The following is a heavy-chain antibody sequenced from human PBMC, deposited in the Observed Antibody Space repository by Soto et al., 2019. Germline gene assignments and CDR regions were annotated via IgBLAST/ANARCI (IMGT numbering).Heavy chain of an antibody. V-gene: IGHV4-30-2*01. CDR1: GDSINDDGHS. Sequence: PSETLSLTCNVSGDSINDDGHSWSWIRQPPGEALEWIGYIYQTGTTQYNPSLSSRVSISADRSKNQFSLHLTSVTAADTAVYYCARAVFCTDGFCFPNWLDPWGQGILVTVSS. CDR3: ARAVFCTDGFCFPNWLDP. J-gene: IGHJ5*02. D-gene: IGHD2-8*01. CDR2: IYQTGTT.